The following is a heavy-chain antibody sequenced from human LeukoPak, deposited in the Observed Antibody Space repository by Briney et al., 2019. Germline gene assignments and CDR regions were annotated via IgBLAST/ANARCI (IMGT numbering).Heavy chain of an antibody. D-gene: IGHD3-10*01. V-gene: IGHV4-38-2*01. J-gene: IGHJ3*02. CDR3: ARPQLWFGEFGYALDI. CDR2: IYHSGST. CDR1: GYSISSGYY. Sequence: SETLSLTCAVSGYSISSGYYWGWIRQPPGKGLEWIGSIYHSGSTYYNPSLKSRVTISVDTSKNQFSLKLSSVTAADTAVYYCARPQLWFGEFGYALDIWGQGTMVTVSS.